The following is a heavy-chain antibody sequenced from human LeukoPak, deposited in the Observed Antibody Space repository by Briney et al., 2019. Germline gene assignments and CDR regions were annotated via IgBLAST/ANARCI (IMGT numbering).Heavy chain of an antibody. CDR2: ISSSSSTI. V-gene: IGHV3-48*01. CDR3: ARIVEMATIDAFDI. D-gene: IGHD5-24*01. CDR1: GFTVSSNY. J-gene: IGHJ3*02. Sequence: GGSLRLSCAASGFTVSSNYMSWVRQAPGKGLEWVSYISSSSSTIYYADPVKGRFTISRDNAKNSLYLQMNSLRAEDTAVYYCARIVEMATIDAFDIWGQGTMVTVSS.